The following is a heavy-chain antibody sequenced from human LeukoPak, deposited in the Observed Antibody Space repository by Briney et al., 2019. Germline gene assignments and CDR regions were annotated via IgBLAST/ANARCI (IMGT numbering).Heavy chain of an antibody. CDR2: ISSSSSYI. Sequence: GGSLRLSCAASGFTFSGYSMNWVRQAPGKGLEWVSSISSSSSYIYYADSVKGRFTISRDNAKNSLYLQMNSLRAEDTAVYYCAKISLHDYGDYADYWGQGTLVTVSS. J-gene: IGHJ4*02. D-gene: IGHD4-17*01. CDR1: GFTFSGYS. V-gene: IGHV3-21*04. CDR3: AKISLHDYGDYADY.